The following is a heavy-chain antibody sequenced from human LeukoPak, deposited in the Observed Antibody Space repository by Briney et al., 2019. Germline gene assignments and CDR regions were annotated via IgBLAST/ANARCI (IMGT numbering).Heavy chain of an antibody. Sequence: GGSLRLSCAASGFTFSSYSMNWVRQAPGKGLEWVSSISSSSRYIYYADSVKGRFTISRDNAKNSLYLQMNSLRAEDTAVYYCARDVGYDSSGYYYYFDYWGQGTLVTVSS. CDR3: ARDVGYDSSGYYYYFDY. D-gene: IGHD3-22*01. J-gene: IGHJ4*02. CDR1: GFTFSSYS. V-gene: IGHV3-21*01. CDR2: ISSSSRYI.